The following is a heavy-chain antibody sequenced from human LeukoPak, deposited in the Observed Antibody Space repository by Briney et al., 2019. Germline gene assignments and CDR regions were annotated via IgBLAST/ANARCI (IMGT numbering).Heavy chain of an antibody. D-gene: IGHD3-22*01. CDR1: GYTFTSYY. Sequence: GASVKVSCKASGYTFTSYYMHWVRQAPGQGLEWMGIINPSGGSTSYAQKFQGRVTMTRDMSTSTVYMELSSLRSEDTAVYYCAREAAGYDSSVNDAFDIWGQGTMVTVSS. CDR3: AREAAGYDSSVNDAFDI. CDR2: INPSGGST. J-gene: IGHJ3*02. V-gene: IGHV1-46*01.